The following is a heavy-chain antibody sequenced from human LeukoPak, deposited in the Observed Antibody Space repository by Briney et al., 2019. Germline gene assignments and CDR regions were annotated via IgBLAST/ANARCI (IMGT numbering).Heavy chain of an antibody. Sequence: SETLSLTCTVSGGSISSGNYYWTWIRQPAGKGLEWIGRMHTSGNTDYNPSLKSRVTISIDTSKNQFSLKLSSVTAADTAVYYCARDSAATYFDYWDQGTLVTVSS. V-gene: IGHV4-61*02. J-gene: IGHJ4*02. CDR2: MHTSGNT. D-gene: IGHD6-25*01. CDR3: ARDSAATYFDY. CDR1: GGSISSGNYY.